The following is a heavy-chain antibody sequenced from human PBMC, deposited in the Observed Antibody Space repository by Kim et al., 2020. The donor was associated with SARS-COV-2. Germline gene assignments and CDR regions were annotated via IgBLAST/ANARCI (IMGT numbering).Heavy chain of an antibody. Sequence: ASVKVSCKASGYTFTSYGISWVRQAPGQGLEWMGWISAYNGNTNYAQKLQGRVTMTTDTSTSTAYMELRSLRSDDTAVYYCARDTLGVATIGRNFDYWGQGTLVTVSS. CDR2: ISAYNGNT. D-gene: IGHD5-12*01. J-gene: IGHJ4*02. CDR3: ARDTLGVATIGRNFDY. CDR1: GYTFTSYG. V-gene: IGHV1-18*01.